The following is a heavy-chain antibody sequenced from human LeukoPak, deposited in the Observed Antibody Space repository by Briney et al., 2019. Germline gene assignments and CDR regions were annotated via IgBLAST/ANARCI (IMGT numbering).Heavy chain of an antibody. V-gene: IGHV4-39*07. D-gene: IGHD3-10*01. Sequence: SETLSLTCTVSGGSISSSSYYWGWIRQPPGKGLEWIGSIYYSGSTYYNPSLKSRVTISIDTSKNQFSLKLSAVTAADTAVYYCARVRGVTLYYFDYWGQGALVTVSS. CDR3: ARVRGVTLYYFDY. CDR1: GGSISSSSYY. J-gene: IGHJ4*02. CDR2: IYYSGST.